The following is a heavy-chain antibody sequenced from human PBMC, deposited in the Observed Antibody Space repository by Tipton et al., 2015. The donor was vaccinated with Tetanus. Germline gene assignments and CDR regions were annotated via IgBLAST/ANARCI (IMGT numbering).Heavy chain of an antibody. CDR1: GGSISSGGYY. CDR2: IYYSGST. D-gene: IGHD1-26*01. CDR3: ARDQARGARGGNYFDS. Sequence: LVKPTQTLSLTCTVSGGSISSGGYYWSWIRQHPGKGLEWIGDIYYSGSTYYNPSLKSRVTISVDTSKNQFSLKLNSVTAGDTAVYYCARDQARGARGGNYFDSWGQGTLVTVSS. V-gene: IGHV4-31*03. J-gene: IGHJ4*02.